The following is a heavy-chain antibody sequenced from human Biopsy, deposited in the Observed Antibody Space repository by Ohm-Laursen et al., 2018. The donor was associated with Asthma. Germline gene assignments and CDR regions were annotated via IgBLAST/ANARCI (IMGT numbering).Heavy chain of an antibody. J-gene: IGHJ4*02. V-gene: IGHV1-69*01. Sequence: SSVKVSCKASGGSFSNFAFSWVRQAPGQGLEWMGGVIPLLDTGDYAQKFQGRVTITADESTSTCYMELRSLTSEDTAVYYCASDFPKDYVRYNFQFWGQGTLVTVSS. D-gene: IGHD4-17*01. CDR3: ASDFPKDYVRYNFQF. CDR2: VIPLLDTG. CDR1: GGSFSNFA.